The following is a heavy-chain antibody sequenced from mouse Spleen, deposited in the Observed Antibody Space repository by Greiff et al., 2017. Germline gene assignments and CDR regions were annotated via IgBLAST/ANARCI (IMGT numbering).Heavy chain of an antibody. D-gene: IGHD2-4*01. Sequence: QVQLQQPGAELVKPGASVKMSCKASGYTFTSYWITWVKQRPGQGLEWIGDIYPGSGSTNYNEKFKSKATLTVDTSSSTAYMQLSSLTSEDSAVYYCARVAFYYDYDGFAYWGQGTLVTVSA. J-gene: IGHJ3*01. V-gene: IGHV1-55*01. CDR3: ARVAFYYDYDGFAY. CDR1: GYTFTSYW. CDR2: IYPGSGST.